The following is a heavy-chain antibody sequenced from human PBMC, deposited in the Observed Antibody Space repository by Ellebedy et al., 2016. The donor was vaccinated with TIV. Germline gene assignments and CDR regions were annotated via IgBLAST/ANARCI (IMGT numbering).Heavy chain of an antibody. J-gene: IGHJ2*01. V-gene: IGHV3-21*01. CDR3: ARKVPAPTTVPPNWYFDL. Sequence: PGGSLRLSCAASGFTFSSYTLNWVRQAPGKGREWVSSISTSSSYIYYADSVKGRFTISRDHAKNSLYLQMNSLRAEDTAVYYCARKVPAPTTVPPNWYFDLWGRGTLVTVSS. CDR1: GFTFSSYT. D-gene: IGHD4-17*01. CDR2: ISTSSSYI.